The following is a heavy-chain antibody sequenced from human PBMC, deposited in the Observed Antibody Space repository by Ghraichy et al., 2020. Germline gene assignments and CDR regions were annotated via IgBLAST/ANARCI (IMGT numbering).Heavy chain of an antibody. Sequence: SETLSLTCTVSTGSISSRAYYWGWIRQPPGKGLEWIGSVYYNGGTYYNSSLKSRVTISVDTSTSHFSLKLNSVTAADTAVYYCARQSSKATYDFWTNSYGAYVDYLGQGTLVTVSS. CDR3: ARQSSKATYDFWTNSYGAYVDY. CDR2: VYYNGGT. CDR1: TGSISSRAYY. J-gene: IGHJ4*02. V-gene: IGHV4-39*02. D-gene: IGHD3-3*01.